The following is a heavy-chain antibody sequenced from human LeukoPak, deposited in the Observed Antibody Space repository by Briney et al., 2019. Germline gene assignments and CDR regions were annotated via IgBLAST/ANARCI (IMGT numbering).Heavy chain of an antibody. CDR1: GYSISSGYY. CDR2: IYHSGST. CDR3: ARDTGYYDSSGYYGWFDP. V-gene: IGHV4-38-2*02. J-gene: IGHJ5*02. Sequence: TSETMSLTCTVSGYSISSGYYWGWIRQPPGKGLDWIGSIYHSGSTYYTPSLRSRVTISVDTSKNQFSLKLSSVTAADTAVYYCARDTGYYDSSGYYGWFDPWGQGTLVTVSS. D-gene: IGHD3-22*01.